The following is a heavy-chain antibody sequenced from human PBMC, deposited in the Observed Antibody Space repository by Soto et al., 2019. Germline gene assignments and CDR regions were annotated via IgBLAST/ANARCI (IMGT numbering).Heavy chain of an antibody. D-gene: IGHD2-21*01. CDR3: ARGGISHWAYFYYMDV. CDR2: INHLGSF. Sequence: QVQLQQWGAGLLKPSETLSLTCVVSGGSLSDYFWSWIRQPPGMALEWIGEINHLGSFNYNPSLKSRVTMSVDTSKNQFSLTLNSVTAADTATYYCARGGISHWAYFYYMDVWDRGTTVTVSS. CDR1: GGSLSDYF. J-gene: IGHJ6*03. V-gene: IGHV4-34*01.